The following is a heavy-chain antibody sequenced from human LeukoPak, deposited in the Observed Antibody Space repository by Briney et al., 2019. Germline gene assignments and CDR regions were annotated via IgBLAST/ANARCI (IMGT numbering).Heavy chain of an antibody. D-gene: IGHD2-2*01. V-gene: IGHV4-59*01. CDR3: ARANIVVAPSIMNRRRYYYKGVDV. CDR1: GGSISSYY. CDR2: IWYSGNT. Sequence: TSETLSLTCTVSGGSISSYYWSWIRQPPGKGLEWIGYIWYSGNTNYNPSLKSRVTISVDTSKNQFSLKLSSVTAADTAVYYCARANIVVAPSIMNRRRYYYKGVDVWGRGTTVTVSS. J-gene: IGHJ6*02.